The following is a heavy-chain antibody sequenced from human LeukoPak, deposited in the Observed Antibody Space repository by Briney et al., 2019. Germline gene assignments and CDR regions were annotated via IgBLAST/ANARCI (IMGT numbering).Heavy chain of an antibody. V-gene: IGHV1-18*01. CDR1: GYTFTSYG. CDR3: ARDLHYYDSSGYSPSDAFDI. D-gene: IGHD3-22*01. CDR2: ISAYNGNT. J-gene: IGHJ3*02. Sequence: ASVKVSCKASGYTFTSYGISWVRQAPGQGLEWMGWISAYNGNTNYAQKLQGRVTMTRDTSISTAYMELSRLRSDDTAVYYCARDLHYYDSSGYSPSDAFDIWGQGTMVTVSS.